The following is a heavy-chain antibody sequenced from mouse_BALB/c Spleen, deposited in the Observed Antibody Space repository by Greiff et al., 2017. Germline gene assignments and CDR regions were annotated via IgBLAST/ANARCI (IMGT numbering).Heavy chain of an antibody. J-gene: IGHJ4*01. CDR2: ISSGGST. CDR3: ARDYGYDYYYAMDY. V-gene: IGHV5-6-5*01. Sequence: EVKVVESGGGLVKPGGSLKLSCAASGFTFSSYAMSWVRQTPEKRLEWVASISSGGSTYYPDSVKGRFTISRDNARNILYLQMSSLRSEDTAMYYCARDYGYDYYYAMDYWGQGTSVTVSS. CDR1: GFTFSSYA. D-gene: IGHD2-2*01.